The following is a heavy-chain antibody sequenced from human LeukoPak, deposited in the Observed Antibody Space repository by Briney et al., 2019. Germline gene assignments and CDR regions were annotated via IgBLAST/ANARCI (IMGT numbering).Heavy chain of an antibody. D-gene: IGHD4-17*01. V-gene: IGHV3-48*03. Sequence: PGGSLRLSCAASGFTFSRDEMNWVRQAPGKGLEWVSYITSSGSGVLYADSVKGRFTISRDNTKNSLFLRMNSLRAEDTAVYYCARETTVTKIDYWGQGTLVTVSS. J-gene: IGHJ4*02. CDR2: ITSSGSGV. CDR3: ARETTVTKIDY. CDR1: GFTFSRDE.